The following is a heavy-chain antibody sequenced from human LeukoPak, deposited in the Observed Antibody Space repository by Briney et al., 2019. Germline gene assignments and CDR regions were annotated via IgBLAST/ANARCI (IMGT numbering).Heavy chain of an antibody. CDR1: GYTFTSYD. D-gene: IGHD3-3*01. V-gene: IGHV1-8*01. CDR2: MKPNSGNT. Sequence: GASVKVSCKASGYTFTSYDINWVRQATGQGLEWMGWMKPNSGNTGYAQKFQGRVTMTRNTSISTAYMELSSLRSEDTAVYYCARGQSYDFWSGSGPWGQGTLVTVSS. J-gene: IGHJ5*02. CDR3: ARGQSYDFWSGSGP.